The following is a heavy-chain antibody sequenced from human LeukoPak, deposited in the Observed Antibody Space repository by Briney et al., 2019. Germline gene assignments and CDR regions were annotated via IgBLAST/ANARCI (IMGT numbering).Heavy chain of an antibody. CDR1: GGSINSGDYY. D-gene: IGHD2-2*01. J-gene: IGHJ4*02. Sequence: SETLSLPCTVSGGSINSGDYYWTWIRQPPGEGLEWIGYIYYSGSTYYNPSLKSRVTISVDTSKHQFSLKLSSVTAADTAVYYCASSYCSSTSCSTEPFDYWGQGTLVTVSS. V-gene: IGHV4-30-4*08. CDR3: ASSYCSSTSCSTEPFDY. CDR2: IYYSGST.